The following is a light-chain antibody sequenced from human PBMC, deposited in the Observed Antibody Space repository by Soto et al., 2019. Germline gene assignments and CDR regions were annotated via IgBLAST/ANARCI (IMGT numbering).Light chain of an antibody. CDR2: GSN. J-gene: IGLJ1*01. V-gene: IGLV1-40*01. CDR1: SSNIGAGRD. CDR3: QSYGTSLSGLYV. Sequence: QSVLTQPPSVSGAPGQRVTISCTGSSSNIGAGRDVHWYRQLPGAAPKFLISGSNHRPSGVPDRFSVSKSGASASLAITGLRAEDEGDYFCQSYGTSLSGLYVFGTGTKVTVL.